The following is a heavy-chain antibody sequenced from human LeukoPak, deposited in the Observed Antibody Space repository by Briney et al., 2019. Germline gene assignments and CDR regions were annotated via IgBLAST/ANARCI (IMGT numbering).Heavy chain of an antibody. J-gene: IGHJ4*02. Sequence: TLSLTCTVSGGSISSGGYYWRWIRQPPGKGLEWIGYIYHSGSTYYNPSLKSRVTISVDRSKNQFSPKLSSVTAADTAVYYCARSDYGGKRFDYWGQGTLVTVSS. CDR3: ARSDYGGKRFDY. CDR2: IYHSGST. CDR1: GGSISSGGYY. V-gene: IGHV4-30-2*01. D-gene: IGHD4-23*01.